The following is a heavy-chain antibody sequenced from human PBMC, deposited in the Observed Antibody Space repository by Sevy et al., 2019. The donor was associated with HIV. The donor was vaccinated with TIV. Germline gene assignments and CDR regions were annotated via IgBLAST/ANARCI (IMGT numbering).Heavy chain of an antibody. D-gene: IGHD3-22*01. CDR3: ARVRRRPPVVDSNWYFDV. V-gene: IGHV4-59*12. Sequence: SETLSLTCAVSGASITSYYWNWIRQSPGKGLEWIAYVYHSGTNSYNPSLKSGVSISLDTSRKQFSLTLYSVTAADTAIYYCARVRRRPPVVDSNWYFDVWGRGTLVTVSS. J-gene: IGHJ2*01. CDR1: GASITSYY. CDR2: VYHSGTN.